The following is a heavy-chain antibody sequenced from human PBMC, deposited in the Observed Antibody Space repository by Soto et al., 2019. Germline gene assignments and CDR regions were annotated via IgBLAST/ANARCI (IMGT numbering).Heavy chain of an antibody. Sequence: GGSLRLSCEASGFSFGGYAMSWVRLTPGQGLEWVSAISAIGTYTYTADSVEGRFTISRDNAQNSLYLQMNSLRGEDTAVYYCARFYYDSSGYLPSPYYYYYGMDVWGQGTTVTVSS. D-gene: IGHD3-22*01. J-gene: IGHJ6*02. CDR3: ARFYYDSSGYLPSPYYYYYGMDV. CDR2: ISAIGTYT. V-gene: IGHV3-23*01. CDR1: GFSFGGYA.